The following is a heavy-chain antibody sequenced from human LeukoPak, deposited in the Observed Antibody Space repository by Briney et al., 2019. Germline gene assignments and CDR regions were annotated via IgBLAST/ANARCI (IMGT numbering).Heavy chain of an antibody. V-gene: IGHV4-31*03. D-gene: IGHD6-19*01. CDR2: IYYTGST. J-gene: IGHJ4*02. CDR3: AREPGLGYSSGPLDY. CDR1: GGSISSGGSY. Sequence: PSETLSLTCTVSGGSISSGGSYWSWIRQHPGKGLEWIGYIYYTGSTYYNPSLKSRVTISVDTSKNQFSLKLTSVTAADTAVYFCAREPGLGYSSGPLDYWGQGTLVTVSS.